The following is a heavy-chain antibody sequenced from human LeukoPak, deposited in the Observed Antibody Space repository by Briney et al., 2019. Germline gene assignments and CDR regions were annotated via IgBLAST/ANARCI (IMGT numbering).Heavy chain of an antibody. Sequence: GGSLRLSCAASGFTFSSSAMHWVRQAPGKGLEWVAVISYGGTTKIYAESVKGRFTISGDNSKDTLYLQMNSLTTEDTAAYYCAKAESPDILSGYYRSYFDHWGQGTLVTVSS. V-gene: IGHV3-30*04. D-gene: IGHD3-9*01. CDR1: GFTFSSSA. J-gene: IGHJ4*02. CDR2: ISYGGTTK. CDR3: AKAESPDILSGYYRSYFDH.